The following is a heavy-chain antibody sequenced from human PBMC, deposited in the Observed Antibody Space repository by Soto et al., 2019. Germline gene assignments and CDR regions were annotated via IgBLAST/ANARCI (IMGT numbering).Heavy chain of an antibody. D-gene: IGHD3-10*01. CDR2: IKQDGSEK. CDR1: GFTFSSYW. Sequence: EVQLVESGGGLVQPGGSLRLSCAASGFTFSSYWMSWVRQAPGKGLEWVANIKQDGSEKYYVDSEKGRFTISRDNAKNSLYLQMNSLRAEDTAVYYCARDRVGSFLDYWGQGTLVTVSS. CDR3: ARDRVGSFLDY. V-gene: IGHV3-7*01. J-gene: IGHJ4*02.